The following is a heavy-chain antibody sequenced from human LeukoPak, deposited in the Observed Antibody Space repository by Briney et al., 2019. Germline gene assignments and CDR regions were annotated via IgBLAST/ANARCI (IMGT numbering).Heavy chain of an antibody. D-gene: IGHD6-6*01. V-gene: IGHV3-23*01. CDR1: GFTFSSSA. Sequence: GGSLRLSCAASGFTFSSSAMTWVRQAPGKGLEWVSFISGSGGSTYYADSVKGRFTISRDNSKNTLSLQMNSLRAEDTAVYYCAKTLYSSSSGGADYWGQGTLVTVSS. CDR2: ISGSGGST. CDR3: AKTLYSSSSGGADY. J-gene: IGHJ4*02.